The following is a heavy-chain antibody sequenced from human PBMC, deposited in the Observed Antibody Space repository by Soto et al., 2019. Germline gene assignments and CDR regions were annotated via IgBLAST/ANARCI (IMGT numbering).Heavy chain of an antibody. CDR3: AKDLSSWSGFGLGH. CDR2: GDGSGKSI. D-gene: IGHD3-3*01. CDR1: GFTFSTYA. Sequence: EVQLLESGGGSVQPGGSLRLSCAASGFTFSTYAMSWVRQAPGKGLEWVSVGDGSGKSIYYADSVKGRFTISRDNSKNTLYLQMNSLRAEDTAVYYCAKDLSSWSGFGLGHWGQGTLVTVSS. V-gene: IGHV3-23*01. J-gene: IGHJ5*02.